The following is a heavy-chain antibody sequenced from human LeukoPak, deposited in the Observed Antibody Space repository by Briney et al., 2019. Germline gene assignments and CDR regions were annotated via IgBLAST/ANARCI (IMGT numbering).Heavy chain of an antibody. D-gene: IGHD2-21*02. CDR3: ASYCGGDCYSWGAFDI. CDR2: IYHSGST. Sequence: PSETLSLTCAASGGSISSSNWWSWVRQPPGKGLEWIGEIYHSGSTNYNPSLKSRVTISVDKSKNQFSLKLSSVTAADTAVYYCASYCGGDCYSWGAFDIWGQGTMVTVSS. V-gene: IGHV4-4*02. CDR1: GGSISSSNW. J-gene: IGHJ3*02.